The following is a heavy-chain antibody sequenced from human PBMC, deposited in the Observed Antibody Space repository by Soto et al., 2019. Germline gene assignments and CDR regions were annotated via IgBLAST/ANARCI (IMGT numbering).Heavy chain of an antibody. Sequence: SETLSLTCAVYGGSFSGYYGSWIRPPPLNWLEWIGEINHSGSTNYNPSLKSRVTISVDTSKNQFSLKLSSVTAADTAVYYCARVIRGTQSSGRKRYYFDYWGQGTLVTVSS. J-gene: IGHJ4*02. V-gene: IGHV4-34*01. CDR3: ARVIRGTQSSGRKRYYFDY. CDR2: INHSGST. CDR1: GGSFSGYY. D-gene: IGHD6-19*01.